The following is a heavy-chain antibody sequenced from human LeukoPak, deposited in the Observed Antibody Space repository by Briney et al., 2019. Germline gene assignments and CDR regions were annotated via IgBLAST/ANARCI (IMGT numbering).Heavy chain of an antibody. CDR2: INHSGST. V-gene: IGHV4-34*01. D-gene: IGHD4-17*01. J-gene: IGHJ4*02. CDR1: GVSFSGYY. CDR3: ARGSTDYGDPNFDY. Sequence: SETLSLTCAVYGVSFSGYYWSWIRQPPGKGLEWIGEINHSGSTNYNPSLKSRVTISVDTSKNQFSLKLSSVTAADTAVYYCARGSTDYGDPNFDYWGQGTLVTVSS.